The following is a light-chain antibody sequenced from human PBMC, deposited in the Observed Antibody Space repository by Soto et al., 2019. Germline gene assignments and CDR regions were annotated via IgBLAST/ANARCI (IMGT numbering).Light chain of an antibody. J-gene: IGKJ5*01. CDR1: QSVISNY. CDR3: QQYGSSPT. CDR2: GAS. Sequence: EIVLSQSPGTLSLSPGERATLSCRASQSVISNYLAWYQKKPGQAPRLLIYGASSRATGIPDRFSGSASGTDFTLTISRLXPEDFAVYYCQQYGSSPTFGQGTRLEIK. V-gene: IGKV3-20*01.